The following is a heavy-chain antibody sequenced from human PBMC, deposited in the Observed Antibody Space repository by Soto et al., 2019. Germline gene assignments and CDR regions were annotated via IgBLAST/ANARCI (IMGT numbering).Heavy chain of an antibody. Sequence: GGSLRLSCAASGFTFDDYGMHWVRQAPGKGLEWVSGISWNSGSIGYADSVKGRFIISRDNAKNSVYLQMNNLRPEDTAFYFCAKVSTTHTFGPLDPWGQGTLVTVSS. J-gene: IGHJ5*02. D-gene: IGHD1-1*01. CDR3: AKVSTTHTFGPLDP. CDR1: GFTFDDYG. CDR2: ISWNSGSI. V-gene: IGHV3-9*01.